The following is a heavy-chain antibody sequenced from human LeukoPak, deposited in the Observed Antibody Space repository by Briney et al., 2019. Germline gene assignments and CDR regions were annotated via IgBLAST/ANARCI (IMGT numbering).Heavy chain of an antibody. CDR3: ARLTRLSTSPDRYYLDY. CDR2: THPSGNT. V-gene: IGHV4-4*09. CDR1: GGSISGFY. Sequence: SETLSLTCTVSGGSISGFYWTWIRQPPGKALEWIGYTHPSGNTNYSPSLKSRVTISIDMSRNQFSLKLSSVTAADTAVYYCARLTRLSTSPDRYYLDYWGQGTLVTVSS. D-gene: IGHD6-6*01. J-gene: IGHJ4*02.